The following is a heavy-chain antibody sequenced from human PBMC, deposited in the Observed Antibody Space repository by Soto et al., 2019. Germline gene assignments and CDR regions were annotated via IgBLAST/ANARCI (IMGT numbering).Heavy chain of an antibody. J-gene: IGHJ4*02. CDR3: ARDAAVPGETDRFDY. CDR2: VYHNGLT. CDR1: GDSISSNVW. Sequence: QVQLQESGPGLVKPSGTLSLTCVVSGDSISSNVWWSWVRQPPGKGLEWIGEVYHNGLTNYNSSLRSRVTMSVDTSKNQFSLKLTSVTAADTAIYYCARDAAVPGETDRFDYWGQVILVTVSS. V-gene: IGHV4-4*02. D-gene: IGHD6-19*01.